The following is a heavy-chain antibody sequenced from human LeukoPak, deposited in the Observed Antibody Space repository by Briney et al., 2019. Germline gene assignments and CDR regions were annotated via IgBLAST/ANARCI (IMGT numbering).Heavy chain of an antibody. CDR3: AKLTIFGVVITLNDAFDI. V-gene: IGHV3-30*02. J-gene: IGHJ3*02. CDR2: IRYDGSNK. D-gene: IGHD3-3*01. Sequence: GGSLRLSCAASGFTFSSYGMHWVRQAPGKGLEWVAFIRYDGSNKYYADSVKGRFTISRDNSKNTLYLQMNSLRAEDTAVYYCAKLTIFGVVITLNDAFDIWGQGTMVTVSS. CDR1: GFTFSSYG.